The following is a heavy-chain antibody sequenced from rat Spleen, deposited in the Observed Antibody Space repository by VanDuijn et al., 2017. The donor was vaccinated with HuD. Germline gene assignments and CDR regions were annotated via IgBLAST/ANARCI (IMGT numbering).Heavy chain of an antibody. V-gene: IGHV5S23*01. CDR1: GFAYSDYV. Sequence: EVQLVESGGGLVQPGRSLKLSCAASGFAYSDYVMAWVRQAPTKGLEWVASISTGGGNTYYRDSVKGRFTISRDNAKSSLYLQMDSLRSEDTSTYYCAKDIRYFDYWGQGVMVTVSS. J-gene: IGHJ2*01. CDR3: AKDIRYFDY. CDR2: ISTGGGNT. D-gene: IGHD1-9*01.